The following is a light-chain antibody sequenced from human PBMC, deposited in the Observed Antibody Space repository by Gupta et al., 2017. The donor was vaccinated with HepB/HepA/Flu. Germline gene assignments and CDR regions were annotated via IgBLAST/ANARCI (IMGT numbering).Light chain of an antibody. Sequence: QSALTQPRSVSGSPGQSVTISCTGTSSDVSDYNYVSWYQQHPGKAPKLMIYDVSQWPSGAPDRFSGSKSDNTASLTISGLQAEDAADYYCCSYAGSYTYVFGTGTKVTVL. CDR3: CSYAGSYTYV. CDR2: DVS. J-gene: IGLJ1*01. CDR1: SSDVSDYNY. V-gene: IGLV2-11*01.